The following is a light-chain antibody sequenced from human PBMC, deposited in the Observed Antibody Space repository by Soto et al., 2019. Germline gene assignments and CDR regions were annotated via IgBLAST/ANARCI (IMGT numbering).Light chain of an antibody. CDR1: QSINSY. J-gene: IGKJ4*01. CDR2: AAS. V-gene: IGKV1-39*01. Sequence: DIQMTQSPSSLSASVGDRVTITCRASQSINSYLNWYQQKPGKAPKLLIYAASSLQSGVPSRFSGSGSGTDFTLTISSLQPEDFVNYYCQQSYSTPLTFGGGTKVEIK. CDR3: QQSYSTPLT.